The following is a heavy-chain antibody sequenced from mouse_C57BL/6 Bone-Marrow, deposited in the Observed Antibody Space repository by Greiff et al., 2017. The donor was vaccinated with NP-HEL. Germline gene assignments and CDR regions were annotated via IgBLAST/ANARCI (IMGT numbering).Heavy chain of an antibody. D-gene: IGHD2-4*01. CDR1: GFTFSSYG. CDR2: ISSGGSYT. J-gene: IGHJ3*01. CDR3: ARPLYYDYDEGAY. Sequence: EVQRVESGGDLVKPGGSLKLSCAASGFTFSSYGMSWVRQTPDKRLEWVATISSGGSYTYYPDSVKGRFTISRDNAKNTLYLQMSSLKSEDTAMYYCARPLYYDYDEGAYWGQGTLVTVSA. V-gene: IGHV5-6*01.